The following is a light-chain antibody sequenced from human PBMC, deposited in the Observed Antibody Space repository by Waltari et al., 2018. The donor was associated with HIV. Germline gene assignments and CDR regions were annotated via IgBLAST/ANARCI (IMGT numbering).Light chain of an antibody. CDR1: SSNIGRHY. Sequence: QSVLTQPPAASGTPGQRVTISCSGSSSNIGRHYVYWYQQLPGTAPKLLIYRNNNRPSGVPDRFSGSSSGTSASLAITGVRAEDEADYYCDARDGSLSRLVFGGGTKLTVL. CDR2: RNN. CDR3: DARDGSLSRLV. J-gene: IGLJ2*01. V-gene: IGLV1-47*01.